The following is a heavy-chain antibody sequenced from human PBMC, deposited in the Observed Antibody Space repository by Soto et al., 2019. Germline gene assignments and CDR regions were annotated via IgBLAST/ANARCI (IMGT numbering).Heavy chain of an antibody. CDR1: GGYVSSGSYY. CDR2: IYYSGST. V-gene: IGHV4-61*01. J-gene: IGHJ4*02. Sequence: SETLSLTCTVSGGYVSSGSYYWSWIRQPPGKGLEWIGYIYYSGSTNYNPSLKSRVTISVDTSKNQFSLKLSSVTAADTAVYYCASHPVAGPVYWGQGTLVTVSS. D-gene: IGHD6-19*01. CDR3: ASHPVAGPVY.